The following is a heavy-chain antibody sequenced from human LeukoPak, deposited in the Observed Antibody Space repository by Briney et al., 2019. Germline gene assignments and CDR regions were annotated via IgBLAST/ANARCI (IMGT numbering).Heavy chain of an antibody. V-gene: IGHV1-18*01. CDR1: GYTFTSYG. CDR3: ARDHSSWYRSDYYYGMDV. Sequence: GASVTVSFTASGYTFTSYGISWVRRAPGQGLEWMGWISTYNGNTNYAQKLQGRVTMTTDTSTSTAYMELRSLRSDDTAVYYCARDHSSWYRSDYYYGMDVWGQGTTVTVSS. D-gene: IGHD6-13*01. CDR2: ISTYNGNT. J-gene: IGHJ6*02.